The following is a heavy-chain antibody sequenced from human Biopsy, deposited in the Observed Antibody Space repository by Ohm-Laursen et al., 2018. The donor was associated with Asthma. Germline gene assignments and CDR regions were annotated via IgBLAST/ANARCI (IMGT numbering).Heavy chain of an antibody. V-gene: IGHV1-18*01. CDR2: ISVYNGNT. CDR1: GYTFNSAG. J-gene: IGHJ6*02. CDR3: ARAVDYSHYYGIDV. Sequence: SVKVSCKTSGYTFNSAGITWVRQAPGQGLEWMGWISVYNGNTKVAQKLQDRVTMITDTSTSTAYMELGSLRPDDTAVYFCARAVDYSHYYGIDVWGQGTTVTVS. D-gene: IGHD3-10*01.